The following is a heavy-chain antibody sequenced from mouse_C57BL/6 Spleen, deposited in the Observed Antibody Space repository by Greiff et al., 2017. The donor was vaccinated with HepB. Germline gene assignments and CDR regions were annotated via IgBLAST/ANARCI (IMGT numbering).Heavy chain of an antibody. Sequence: EVQLQQSGAELVKPGASVKLSCTASGFNIKDYYMHWVKQRTEQGLAWIGRIDPEDGETKYDPKFQGKSTITADTSSNTAYLQLSSLPSEDTAVYYSAYYYGSSSAYWGQGTLVTVSA. CDR3: AYYYGSSSAY. V-gene: IGHV14-2*01. J-gene: IGHJ3*01. D-gene: IGHD1-1*01. CDR1: GFNIKDYY. CDR2: IDPEDGET.